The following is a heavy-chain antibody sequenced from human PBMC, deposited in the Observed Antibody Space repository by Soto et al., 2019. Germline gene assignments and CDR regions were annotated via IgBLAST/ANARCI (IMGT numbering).Heavy chain of an antibody. CDR2: INHSGST. Sequence: PSETLSLTCAVYCGSFSGYYWSWIRQPPGKGLEWIGEINHSGSTNYNPSLKSRVTISVDTSKNQFSLKLSSVTAADTAVYYCARGGIAAAGTSGGVYYYYMDVWGKGTTVTVSS. CDR1: CGSFSGYY. V-gene: IGHV4-34*01. J-gene: IGHJ6*03. D-gene: IGHD6-13*01. CDR3: ARGGIAAAGTSGGVYYYYMDV.